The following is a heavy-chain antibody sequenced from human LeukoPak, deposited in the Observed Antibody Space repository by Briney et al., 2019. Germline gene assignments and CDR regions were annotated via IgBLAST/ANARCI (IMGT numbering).Heavy chain of an antibody. CDR3: ANSPSGSGSYRTFDY. CDR2: SSSSYI. V-gene: IGHV3-21*04. J-gene: IGHJ4*02. Sequence: SSSSYIYYADSVKGRFTISRDNAKNSLYLQMNSLRSEDTAVYYCANSPSGSGSYRTFDYWGQGTLVTVSS. D-gene: IGHD3-10*01.